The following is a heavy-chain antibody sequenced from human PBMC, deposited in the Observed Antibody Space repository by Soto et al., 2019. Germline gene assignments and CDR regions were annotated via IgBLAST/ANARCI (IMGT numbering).Heavy chain of an antibody. CDR1: GGSFSGYY. J-gene: IGHJ5*02. D-gene: IGHD3-10*01. Sequence: QVQLQQWGAGLLKPSETLSLTCAVYGGSFSGYYWSWIRQPPGKGLEWIGEINHSGSTNYNTSLKRRVTISVDTSKNQFSLKLSSVTAADTAVYYCARGIPSYYYGSGREFNWFDPWGQGTLVTVSS. CDR2: INHSGST. CDR3: ARGIPSYYYGSGREFNWFDP. V-gene: IGHV4-34*01.